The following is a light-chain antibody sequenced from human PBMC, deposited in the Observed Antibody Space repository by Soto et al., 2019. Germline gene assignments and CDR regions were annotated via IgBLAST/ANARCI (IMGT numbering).Light chain of an antibody. J-gene: IGKJ2*01. CDR2: AAS. CDR1: QSISSY. CDR3: QQSNRIPHT. V-gene: IGKV1-39*01. Sequence: DIQMTQSPSSLSASVGDRVTITCRASQSISSYLNWYQQKPGKAPKLLIFAASSLQSGFPSRFTGSGSGTDFTLTISSLQPEDCATYYCQQSNRIPHTFGQGTKREIK.